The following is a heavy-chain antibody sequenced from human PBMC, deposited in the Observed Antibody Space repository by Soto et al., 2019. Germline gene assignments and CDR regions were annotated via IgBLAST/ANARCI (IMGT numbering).Heavy chain of an antibody. CDR1: GYTFTSYD. D-gene: IGHD3-10*01. CDR3: ARGYYRIGALFDY. CDR2: MNPNSGNT. J-gene: IGHJ4*02. V-gene: IGHV1-8*01. Sequence: GASVKVSCKAFGYTFTSYDINWVRQATGQGLEWMGWMNPNSGNTGYAQKFQGRVTMTRNTSISTAYMELSSLRSEDTAVYYCARGYYRIGALFDYWGQGTLVTVSS.